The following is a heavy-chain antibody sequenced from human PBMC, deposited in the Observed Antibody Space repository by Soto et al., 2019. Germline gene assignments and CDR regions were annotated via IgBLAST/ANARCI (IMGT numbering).Heavy chain of an antibody. J-gene: IGHJ6*02. Sequence: QVQLQESGPGLVKPSQTLSLTCTVSGGSISSGGYYWSWIRQHPGKGLEWIGYIYYSGSTYYNPSLKSRVTISVDTSKNQFSLKLSSVTAADTAVYYCARDRRRVTTSHYYGMDVWGQGTTVTVSS. CDR1: GGSISSGGYY. D-gene: IGHD4-4*01. CDR2: IYYSGST. V-gene: IGHV4-31*03. CDR3: ARDRRRVTTSHYYGMDV.